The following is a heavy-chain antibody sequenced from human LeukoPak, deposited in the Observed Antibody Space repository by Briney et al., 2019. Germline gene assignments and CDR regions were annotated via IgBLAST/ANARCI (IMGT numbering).Heavy chain of an antibody. V-gene: IGHV4-34*01. CDR1: GGSFSGYY. J-gene: IGHJ4*02. CDR2: INHSGST. D-gene: IGHD3-9*01. CDR3: ARVCGWNYDILTGYYPEENFFDY. Sequence: SETLSLTCAVYGGSFSGYYWRWIRQPPGKGLEWIGEINHSGSTNYNPSLKSRVTISVDTSKNQFSLKLSSVTAADTAVYYCARVCGWNYDILTGYYPEENFFDYWGQGTLVTVSS.